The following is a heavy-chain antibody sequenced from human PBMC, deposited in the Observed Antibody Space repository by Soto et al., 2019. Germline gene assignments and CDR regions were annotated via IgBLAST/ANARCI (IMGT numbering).Heavy chain of an antibody. D-gene: IGHD3-16*01. CDR2: ISAYNGNT. CDR3: ARNYDYIWGEDYYYYYMDV. CDR1: GYTFTSYG. J-gene: IGHJ6*03. V-gene: IGHV1-18*01. Sequence: QVQLVQSGAEVKKPGASVKVSCKASGYTFTSYGISWVRQTPGQGLEWMGWISAYNGNTNYAQKLQGRVTMTTDTTTSTAYMELRSLRSDDTAVYYCARNYDYIWGEDYYYYYMDVWGKGTTVTVSS.